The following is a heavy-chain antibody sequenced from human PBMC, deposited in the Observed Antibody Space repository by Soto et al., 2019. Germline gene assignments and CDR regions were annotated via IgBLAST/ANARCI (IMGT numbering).Heavy chain of an antibody. CDR2: ISYSGAT. D-gene: IGHD3-9*01. Sequence: SETLSLTCTVSGATISGYHWSWIRQPPGKGLECLGYISYSGATNYNPSLKSRVTMSIDTPKNQFSLQLNSVTAADTAVYYCARGFAIDWYTYYFDYWGQGPLVTVSS. CDR1: GATISGYH. V-gene: IGHV4-59*08. CDR3: ARGFAIDWYTYYFDY. J-gene: IGHJ4*02.